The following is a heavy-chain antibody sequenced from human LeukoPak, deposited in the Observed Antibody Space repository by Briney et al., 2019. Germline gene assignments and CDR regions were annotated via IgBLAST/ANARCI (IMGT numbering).Heavy chain of an antibody. D-gene: IGHD6-19*01. CDR3: ARELKRGWYESDY. Sequence: ASVKVSCKASGYTFTSYGISWVRQAPGQGLEWMGWINTNTGNPTCAQGFTGRFVFSLDTSVSTAYLQIGSLKAEDTAVYYCARELKRGWYESDYWGQGTLVTVSS. CDR2: INTNTGNP. J-gene: IGHJ4*02. V-gene: IGHV7-4-1*01. CDR1: GYTFTSYG.